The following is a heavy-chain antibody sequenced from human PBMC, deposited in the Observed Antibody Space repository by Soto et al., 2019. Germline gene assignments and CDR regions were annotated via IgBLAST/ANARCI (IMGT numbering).Heavy chain of an antibody. Sequence: PGGSLRLSCAASGFSVSSNYMSWVRQAPGKGLEWVSVIYAGGNTHYADSVEGRFTISRDNSNNMLYPQMSSLRAEDTAVYYCVREKVTMIVGFYYFDYWGQGTRVTVSS. CDR3: VREKVTMIVGFYYFDY. CDR2: IYAGGNT. D-gene: IGHD3-22*01. CDR1: GFSVSSNY. V-gene: IGHV3-66*01. J-gene: IGHJ4*02.